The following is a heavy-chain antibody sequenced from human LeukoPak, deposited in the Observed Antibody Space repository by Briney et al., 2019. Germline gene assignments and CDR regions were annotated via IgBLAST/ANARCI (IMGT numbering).Heavy chain of an antibody. CDR2: ISESGGST. CDR1: GFTFRSYA. CDR3: AKQGTGGGWGAFDI. V-gene: IGHV3-23*01. D-gene: IGHD3-16*01. Sequence: GGSLRLSCAASGFTFRSYAMSWVRQAPGKGLEWVSGISESGGSTNYAASVKGRFTISRDNSDNTLYLQMNSLRAEGTAVYYCAKQGTGGGWGAFDIWGQGTMVTVSS. J-gene: IGHJ3*02.